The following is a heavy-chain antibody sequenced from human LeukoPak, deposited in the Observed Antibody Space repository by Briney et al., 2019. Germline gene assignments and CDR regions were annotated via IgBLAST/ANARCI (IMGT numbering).Heavy chain of an antibody. CDR1: GGSISSSSYY. V-gene: IGHV4-39*01. CDR2: IYYSGST. J-gene: IGHJ4*02. D-gene: IGHD3-3*01. Sequence: KSWETLSLTCTVSGGSISSSSYYWGWIREPPGKGLEWIGSIYYSGSTYYNPSLKSRVTISVDTSKNQFSLKLSSVTAADTAVYYCARILQWLFYVDYWGQGTLVTVSS. CDR3: ARILQWLFYVDY.